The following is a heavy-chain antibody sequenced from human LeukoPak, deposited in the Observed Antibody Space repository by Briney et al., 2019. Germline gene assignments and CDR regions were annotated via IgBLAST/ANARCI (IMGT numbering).Heavy chain of an antibody. CDR2: IKQDGSEK. Sequence: GGSLRLSCAASGFTFSSYWMSWVRQAPGKGLEWVANIKQDGSEKYYVDSVKGRFTISRDNAKNSLYLQMNSLRAEDTAVYYCARGGKYYYDSSGFGENAFDIWGQGTMVTVSS. CDR3: ARGGKYYYDSSGFGENAFDI. CDR1: GFTFSSYW. D-gene: IGHD3-22*01. V-gene: IGHV3-7*04. J-gene: IGHJ3*02.